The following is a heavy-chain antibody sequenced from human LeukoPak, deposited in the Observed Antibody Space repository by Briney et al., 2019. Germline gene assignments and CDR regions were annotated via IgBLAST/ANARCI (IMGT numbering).Heavy chain of an antibody. V-gene: IGHV3-66*01. CDR2: FYSDGNT. CDR1: GFTVRSNY. D-gene: IGHD2-21*02. Sequence: GGSLRLSCSASGFTVRSNYESWVRQVPGKGLEWVGVFYSDGNTYYADSVKNRFTIPRDNSKSTLYLQMNSVRAEDTAVYYCARDRYCGGDCSFDYWGQGTLVTVSS. CDR3: ARDRYCGGDCSFDY. J-gene: IGHJ4*02.